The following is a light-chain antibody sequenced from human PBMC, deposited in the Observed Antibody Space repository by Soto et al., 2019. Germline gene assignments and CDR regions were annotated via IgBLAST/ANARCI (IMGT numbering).Light chain of an antibody. J-gene: IGKJ4*01. CDR2: DAS. Sequence: DIQMTQSPSTLSASVGDRVTITCRASQSISSWLAWYRQKPGKAPKLLIYDASSLESGVPSRFSGSGSGTEFTLTISSLQPDNFATYYCQQYNSYMLTFGGGTKVDI. CDR3: QQYNSYMLT. CDR1: QSISSW. V-gene: IGKV1-5*01.